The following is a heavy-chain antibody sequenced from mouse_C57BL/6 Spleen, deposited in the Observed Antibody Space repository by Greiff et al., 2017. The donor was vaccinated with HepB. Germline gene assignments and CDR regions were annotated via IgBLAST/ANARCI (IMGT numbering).Heavy chain of an antibody. CDR2: INYDGSST. Sequence: EVMLVESEGGLVQPGSSMKLSCTASGFTFSDYYMAWVRQVPEKGLEWVANINYDGSSTYYLDTLKSRFIISRDNAKNILYLHMSSLKSEDTATYYCERAGDYFDYWGQGTTLTVSS. CDR1: GFTFSDYY. D-gene: IGHD3-3*01. J-gene: IGHJ2*01. V-gene: IGHV5-16*01. CDR3: ERAGDYFDY.